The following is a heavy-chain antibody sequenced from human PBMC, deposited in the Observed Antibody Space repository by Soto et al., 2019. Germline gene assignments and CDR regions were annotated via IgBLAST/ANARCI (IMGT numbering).Heavy chain of an antibody. CDR3: ARKAWVRFDY. CDR2: VFHTENT. CDR1: GDSMTRSVW. Sequence: SETLSLTCTVSGDSMTRSVWWTWVRQPPGKGLEWIGEVFHTENTNYNPSLKSRVTMSVDKSTNEFSLKVTSVTAADTAIYYCARKAWVRFDYWGQGALVTVSS. D-gene: IGHD7-27*01. V-gene: IGHV4-4*02. J-gene: IGHJ4*02.